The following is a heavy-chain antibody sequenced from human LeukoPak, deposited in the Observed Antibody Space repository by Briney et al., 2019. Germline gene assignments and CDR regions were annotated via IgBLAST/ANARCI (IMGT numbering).Heavy chain of an antibody. CDR2: ISGSGGST. CDR1: GFTFSSYA. Sequence: TGGSLRLSCAASGFTFSSYAMSWVRQAPGKGLEWVSAISGSGGSTYYADSVKGRFTISRDNSKNTLYLQMNSLRAEDTAVYYCAKDLPPMVRGVIHGRIGGYFDYWGQGTLVTVSS. CDR3: AKDLPPMVRGVIHGRIGGYFDY. V-gene: IGHV3-23*01. J-gene: IGHJ4*02. D-gene: IGHD3-10*01.